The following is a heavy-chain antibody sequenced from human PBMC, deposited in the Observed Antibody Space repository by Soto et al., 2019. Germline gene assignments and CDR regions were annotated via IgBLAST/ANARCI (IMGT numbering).Heavy chain of an antibody. CDR2: IYYSGST. V-gene: IGHV4-61*01. D-gene: IGHD4-4*01. CDR1: GGSVSSGSYY. J-gene: IGHJ6*02. Sequence: PSETLSLTCTVSGGSVSSGSYYWSWIRQPPGKGLEWIGYIYYSGSTNYNPSLKSRVTISVDTSKNQFSLKLSSVTAADTAVYYCAAEYSNYVAGMDVWGQGTTVTVSS. CDR3: AAEYSNYVAGMDV.